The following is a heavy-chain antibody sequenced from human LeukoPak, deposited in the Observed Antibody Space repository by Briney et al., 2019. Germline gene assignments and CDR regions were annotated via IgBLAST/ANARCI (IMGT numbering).Heavy chain of an antibody. J-gene: IGHJ4*02. CDR2: TNSNGAVI. Sequence: GGSLRLSCAASGFSFNDYGINWVRRAPGKGLEWLSHTNSNGAVISYADSVKGRFTISRDNAKNTLFLQMNSLRAEDTAVYFCARRDYLDNWGQGTLVTVSS. V-gene: IGHV3-48*04. CDR1: GFSFNDYG. CDR3: ARRDYLDN. D-gene: IGHD5-24*01.